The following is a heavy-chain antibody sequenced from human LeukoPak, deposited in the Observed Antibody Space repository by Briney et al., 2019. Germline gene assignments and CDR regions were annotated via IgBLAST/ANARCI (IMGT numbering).Heavy chain of an antibody. V-gene: IGHV1-24*01. Sequence: EASVKVSYKVSGYTLTELSMHWVRQAPGKGLEWMGGFDPEDGETIYAQKFQGRVTMTEDTSTDTAYMELSSLRSEDTAVYYCAILGEDSSGYYPDYWGQGTLVSVSS. CDR1: GYTLTELS. CDR3: AILGEDSSGYYPDY. D-gene: IGHD3-22*01. CDR2: FDPEDGET. J-gene: IGHJ4*02.